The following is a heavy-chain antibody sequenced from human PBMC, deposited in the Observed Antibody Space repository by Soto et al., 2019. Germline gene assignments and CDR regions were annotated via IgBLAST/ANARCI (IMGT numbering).Heavy chain of an antibody. CDR2: ISGSGGSA. CDR3: AKGGIAVAGPRYYFDY. D-gene: IGHD6-19*01. J-gene: IGHJ4*02. V-gene: IGHV3-23*01. Sequence: EVQLLESGGGLVQPGGSLRLSCAASGFTFSSYAMSWVRQAPGKGLEWVSAISGSGGSAYYADSVKGRFTISRDNSKNTLYLQMNSLRAEDTAVYYCAKGGIAVAGPRYYFDYWGQGTLVTVSS. CDR1: GFTFSSYA.